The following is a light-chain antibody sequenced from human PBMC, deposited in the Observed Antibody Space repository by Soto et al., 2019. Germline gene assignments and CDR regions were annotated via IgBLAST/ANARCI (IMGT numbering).Light chain of an antibody. J-gene: IGLJ2*01. V-gene: IGLV1-51*01. CDR3: GTWDSSLSVVV. CDR1: SSNFGNTP. Sequence: QSVLTQPPSVAAAPGQKVTISCSGSSSNFGNTPVSWYQQLPRTAPKLLIYDNNNRPSGIPDRFSGAKSGTSATLGITGLQTGDEADYYCGTWDSSLSVVVFGGGTKLTVL. CDR2: DNN.